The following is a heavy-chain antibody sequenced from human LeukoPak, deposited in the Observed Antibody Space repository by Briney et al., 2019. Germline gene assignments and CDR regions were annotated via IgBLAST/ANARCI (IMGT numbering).Heavy chain of an antibody. CDR1: VLTFSSYV. J-gene: IGHJ4*02. CDR3: ASDTYGSETYSVY. CDR2: INVYVIIT. Sequence: PVGSLRLSSAPSVLTFSSYVIHCVRQSPGHQLMCLSRINVYVIITSYTDSLNSRFTISIDYTKNSLYLRINSLRAEHTAVYYCASDTYGSETYSVYSGQATLVTVSS. V-gene: IGHV3-74*01. D-gene: IGHD3-10*01.